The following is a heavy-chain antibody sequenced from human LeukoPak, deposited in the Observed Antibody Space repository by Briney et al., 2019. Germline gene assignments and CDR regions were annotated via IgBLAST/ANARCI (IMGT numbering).Heavy chain of an antibody. Sequence: GGSLRLSCTASGFTFGDYAMSWFRQAPGKGLEWVGFIRSKAYGVTTEYAASVKGRFTISRDDSKSIAYLQMNSLKTEDRAVYYCTRVADYYDSSRPVFDIWGQGTMVTVSS. CDR1: GFTFGDYA. J-gene: IGHJ3*02. V-gene: IGHV3-49*03. D-gene: IGHD3-22*01. CDR2: IRSKAYGVTT. CDR3: TRVADYYDSSRPVFDI.